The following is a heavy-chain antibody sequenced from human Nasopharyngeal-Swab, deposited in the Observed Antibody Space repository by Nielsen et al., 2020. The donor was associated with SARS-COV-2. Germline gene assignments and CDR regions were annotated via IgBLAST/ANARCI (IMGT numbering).Heavy chain of an antibody. V-gene: IGHV3-30*18. J-gene: IGHJ4*02. CDR2: ISYDGSNK. D-gene: IGHD3-10*01. CDR1: GFTFSSYG. CDR3: AKDHYYGSGSPHY. Sequence: GSLRLSCAASGFTFSSYGMHWVRQAPGKGLEWVAVISYDGSNKYYADSVKGRFTISRDNSKNTLYLQMNSLRAEDTAVYYCAKDHYYGSGSPHYWGQGTLVTVSS.